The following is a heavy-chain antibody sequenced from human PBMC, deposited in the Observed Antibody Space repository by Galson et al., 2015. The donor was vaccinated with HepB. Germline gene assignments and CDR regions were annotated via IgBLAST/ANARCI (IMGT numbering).Heavy chain of an antibody. CDR3: ARDRGYRGRARAFDI. D-gene: IGHD5-12*01. V-gene: IGHV4-59*01. CDR2: IYYSGST. Sequence: SETLSLTCTVSGGSISSYYWSWIRQPPGKGLEWIGYIYYSGSTNYNPSLKSRVTISVDTSKNQFSLKLSSVTAADTAVYYCARDRGYRGRARAFDIWGQGTMVTVSS. J-gene: IGHJ3*02. CDR1: GGSISSYY.